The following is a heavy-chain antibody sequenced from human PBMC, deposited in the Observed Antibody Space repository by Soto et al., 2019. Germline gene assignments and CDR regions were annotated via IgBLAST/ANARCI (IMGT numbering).Heavy chain of an antibody. V-gene: IGHV1-69*13. CDR3: ARDLLKQMATIRNSYYYYGMDV. Sequence: SVKVSCKASGGTFSSYAISWVRQAPGQGLEWMGGIIPIFGTANYAQKFQGRVTITADESTSTAYMELSSLRSEDTAVYYCARDLLKQMATIRNSYYYYGMDVWGQGTTVTVSS. D-gene: IGHD5-12*01. CDR2: IIPIFGTA. CDR1: GGTFSSYA. J-gene: IGHJ6*02.